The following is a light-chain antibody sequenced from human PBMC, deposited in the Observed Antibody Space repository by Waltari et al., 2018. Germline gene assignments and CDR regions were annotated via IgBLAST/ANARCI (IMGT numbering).Light chain of an antibody. CDR2: GAS. CDR3: QQYYESPYT. CDR1: PGVLYSSNNYNY. J-gene: IGKJ2*01. Sequence: DIVMTQSPDTLAVSLGDRASLNCKPRPGVLYSSNNYNYLAWYPQKPGQPPKLLIYGASTRESGVPDRFGGSGSGTHFTLTISSLQAEDVAVYYCQQYYESPYTFGQGTKLEIK. V-gene: IGKV4-1*01.